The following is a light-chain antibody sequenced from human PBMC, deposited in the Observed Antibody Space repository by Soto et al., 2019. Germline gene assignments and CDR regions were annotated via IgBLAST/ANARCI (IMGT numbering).Light chain of an antibody. Sequence: EIVLTQSPATLSLSPGERATLSCRASQSVSSYLAWYQQRPGQPPRLLIYDASNRATGIPARFSGSGSGTDFTLTISSLEPEDFAIYYRQQRSGWPPLFTFGPGTKVDI. CDR1: QSVSSY. J-gene: IGKJ3*01. CDR2: DAS. V-gene: IGKV3-11*01. CDR3: QQRSGWPPLFT.